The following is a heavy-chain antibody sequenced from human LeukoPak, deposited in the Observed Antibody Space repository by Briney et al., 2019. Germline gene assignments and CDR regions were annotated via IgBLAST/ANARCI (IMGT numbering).Heavy chain of an antibody. D-gene: IGHD3-22*01. CDR3: ARGTNQDYYDSSGDFDY. V-gene: IGHV3-13*01. J-gene: IGHJ4*02. Sequence: GGSLRLSCAASGFTFSSYDMHWVRQATGKGLEWVSAIGTAGDTYYPGSVKGRFTISRENAKNSLYLQMNSLRAGDTAVYYCARGTNQDYYDSSGDFDYWGQGTLVTVSS. CDR1: GFTFSSYD. CDR2: IGTAGDT.